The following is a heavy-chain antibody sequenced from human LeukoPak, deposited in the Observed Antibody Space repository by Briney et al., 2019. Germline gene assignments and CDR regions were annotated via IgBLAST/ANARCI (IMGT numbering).Heavy chain of an antibody. J-gene: IGHJ5*02. Sequence: SETLSLTCTVSGGSISSYYWSWIRQPPGKGLEWIGYIYYSGSTNYNPSLKSRVTISVDTSKNQFSLKLSSVTAADTAVYYCARGVNLEIVPAAIEWLNWFDPWGQGTLVTVSS. CDR1: GGSISSYY. CDR3: ARGVNLEIVPAAIEWLNWFDP. V-gene: IGHV4-59*01. CDR2: IYYSGST. D-gene: IGHD2-2*01.